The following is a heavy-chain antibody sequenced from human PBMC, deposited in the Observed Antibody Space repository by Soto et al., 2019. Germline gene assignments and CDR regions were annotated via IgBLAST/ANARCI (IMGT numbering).Heavy chain of an antibody. V-gene: IGHV3-48*03. CDR2: ISSSGSTI. CDR3: ARGDTPGIFGRYYYYSMDV. D-gene: IGHD3-3*01. J-gene: IGHJ6*02. CDR1: GFTFSSYE. Sequence: PGGSLRLSCAASGFTFSSYEMNWVRQSPGKGLEWVSYISSSGSTIYYADSVKGRFTISRDNAKNSLYLQMNSLRAEDTAVYYCARGDTPGIFGRYYYYSMDVWGQGTTVTVSS.